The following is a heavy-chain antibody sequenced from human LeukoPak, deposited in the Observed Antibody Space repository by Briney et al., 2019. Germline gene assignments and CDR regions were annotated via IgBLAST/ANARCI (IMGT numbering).Heavy chain of an antibody. V-gene: IGHV4-34*01. Sequence: PSETLSLTCAVYGGSFSGYYWSWIRQPPGEGLEWIGEINHSGSTNYNPSLKSRATISVDTSKNQFSLKLSSVTAADTAVYYCASLLGYCSSISCVDPWGQGTLVTVSS. CDR1: GGSFSGYY. CDR2: INHSGST. D-gene: IGHD2-2*01. J-gene: IGHJ5*02. CDR3: ASLLGYCSSISCVDP.